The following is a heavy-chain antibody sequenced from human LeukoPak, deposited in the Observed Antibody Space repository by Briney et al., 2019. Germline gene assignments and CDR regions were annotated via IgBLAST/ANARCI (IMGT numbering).Heavy chain of an antibody. V-gene: IGHV1-3*01. CDR3: ASQSGGYSSGRNFDY. CDR2: INAGNGNT. CDR1: GYTFTSYA. D-gene: IGHD6-19*01. Sequence: ASVKVSCKASGYTFTSYAMHWVRQAPGQRLEWMGWINAGNGNTKYSQKFQGRVTITRDTSASTAYMELSSLRSEDTAVYYCASQSGGYSSGRNFDYWGQGTLVTVSS. J-gene: IGHJ4*02.